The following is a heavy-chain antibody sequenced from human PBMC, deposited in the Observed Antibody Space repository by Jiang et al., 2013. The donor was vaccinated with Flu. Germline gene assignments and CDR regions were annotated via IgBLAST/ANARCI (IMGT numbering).Heavy chain of an antibody. Sequence: VVQPGRSLRLSCAASGFTFSSYAMRWVRQAPGKGLEWVAVISYDGSNKYYADSVKGRFTISRDNSKNTLYLQMNSLRAEDTAVYYCAKDGPPYYYDSKWVDYWGQGTLVTVSS. V-gene: IGHV3-30-3*01. CDR3: AKDGPPYYYDSKWVDY. CDR1: GFTFSSYA. CDR2: ISYDGSNK. J-gene: IGHJ4*02. D-gene: IGHD3-22*01.